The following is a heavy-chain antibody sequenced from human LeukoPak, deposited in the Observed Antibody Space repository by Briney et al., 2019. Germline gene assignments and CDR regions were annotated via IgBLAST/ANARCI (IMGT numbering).Heavy chain of an antibody. J-gene: IGHJ4*02. CDR1: GDSVSSNSAA. CDR3: ARDRYYYDSSGYGSRGFDY. Sequence: SQTLSLTCAISGDSVSSNSAAWNWIRQSPSRGLEWLGRTYYRSKWYNDYAVSVKSRITINPDTSKNQFSLKLSSVTAADTAVYYCARDRYYYDSSGYGSRGFDYWGQGTLVTVSS. D-gene: IGHD3-22*01. V-gene: IGHV6-1*01. CDR2: TYYRSKWYN.